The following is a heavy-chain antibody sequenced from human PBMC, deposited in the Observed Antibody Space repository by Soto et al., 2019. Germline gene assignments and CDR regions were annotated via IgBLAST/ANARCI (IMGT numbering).Heavy chain of an antibody. D-gene: IGHD1-26*01. CDR1: GYTFTSYG. CDR2: ISAYNYNT. V-gene: IGHV1-18*01. CDR3: ARVVGALGHWFDP. Sequence: QVQLVQSGAEVKKPGASVKVSCKASGYTFTSYGLSWVRQAPGQGLEWMGRISAYNYNTNYAQKLQGRVTMTADTSPSTAYLALRSLRSDETAVYYCARVVGALGHWFDPRGQGTLVTVSS. J-gene: IGHJ5*02.